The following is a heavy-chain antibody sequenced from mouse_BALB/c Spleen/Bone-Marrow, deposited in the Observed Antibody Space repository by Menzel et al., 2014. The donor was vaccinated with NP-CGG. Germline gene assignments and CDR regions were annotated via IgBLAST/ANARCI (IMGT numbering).Heavy chain of an antibody. CDR2: ISCYNGAT. J-gene: IGHJ4*01. CDR3: ARLDYGSSYAMDY. V-gene: IGHV1S34*01. CDR1: GYSFTGYY. D-gene: IGHD1-1*01. Sequence: LVLTGASVKISCKASGYSFTGYYIHWVKQSHGKSLEWIGYISCYNGATNFNQKFEGRATFTVDTSSSTAYMQFNSLTSEDSAVYYCARLDYGSSYAMDYWGQGTSVTVSS.